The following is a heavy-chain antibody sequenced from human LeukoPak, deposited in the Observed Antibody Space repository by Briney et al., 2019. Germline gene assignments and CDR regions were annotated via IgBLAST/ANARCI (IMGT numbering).Heavy chain of an antibody. V-gene: IGHV4-39*01. CDR3: ARHAVVTALYYFDY. J-gene: IGHJ4*02. D-gene: IGHD2-21*02. Sequence: SETLSLTCTVSGGSISSSSYYWGWIRQPPGKGLEWIGSICYSGSTYYNPSLKSRVTISVDTSKNQFSLKLSSVTAADTAVYYCARHAVVTALYYFDYWGQGTLVTVSS. CDR1: GGSISSSSYY. CDR2: ICYSGST.